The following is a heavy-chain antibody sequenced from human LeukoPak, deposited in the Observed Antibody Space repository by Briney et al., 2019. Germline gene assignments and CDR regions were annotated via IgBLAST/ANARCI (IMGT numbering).Heavy chain of an antibody. Sequence: ASVKVSCKVSGYTLTELSMHWVRQAPGKGLEWMGGFDPEDGETIYAQKFQGRVTMTEDTSTDTAYMELSSLRSEDTAVYYCVRATVTTRLNDAFDIWGQGTMVTVSS. D-gene: IGHD4-17*01. V-gene: IGHV1-24*01. J-gene: IGHJ3*02. CDR2: FDPEDGET. CDR3: VRATVTTRLNDAFDI. CDR1: GYTLTELS.